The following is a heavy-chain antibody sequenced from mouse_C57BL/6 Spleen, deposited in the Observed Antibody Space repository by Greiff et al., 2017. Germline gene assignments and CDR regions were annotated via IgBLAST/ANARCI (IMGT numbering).Heavy chain of an antibody. CDR2: INPSSGYT. CDR1: GYTFTSYW. D-gene: IGHD4-1*01. Sequence: VQLQQSGAELAKPGASVKLSCKASGYTFTSYWMHWVKQRPGKGLEWIGYINPSSGYTKYNQKFKDKATLTADKTYSTSYMQLSSLTSEDSADYYSAILWDEGWFAYWGQGTLVTVSA. V-gene: IGHV1-7*01. CDR3: AILWDEGWFAY. J-gene: IGHJ3*01.